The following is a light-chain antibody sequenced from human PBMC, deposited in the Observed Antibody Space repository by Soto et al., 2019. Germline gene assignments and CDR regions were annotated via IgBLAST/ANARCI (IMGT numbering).Light chain of an antibody. V-gene: IGKV3-20*01. J-gene: IGKJ3*01. CDR3: QHYGTSAI. CDR2: CAS. Sequence: EIVLTQSPGTLSLSPGERATLSCRASQSVSSSYLAWYQQKPGQAPRLLIYCASSRATGIPDRFSVSASGTDFTLTISRLEPEDFAVYYCQHYGTSAIFGPGTKVDIK. CDR1: QSVSSSY.